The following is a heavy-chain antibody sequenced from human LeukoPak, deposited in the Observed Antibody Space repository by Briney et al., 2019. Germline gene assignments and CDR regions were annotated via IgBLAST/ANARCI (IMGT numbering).Heavy chain of an antibody. J-gene: IGHJ3*02. Sequence: GGSLRLSCAASGFTFSSYGMHWVRQAPGKGLGWVAVISYDGSNKYYADSVKGRFTISRDNSKNTLYLQMNSLRAEDTAVYYCARVRIAADAFDIWGQGTMVTVSS. CDR3: ARVRIAADAFDI. D-gene: IGHD3-16*02. V-gene: IGHV3-30*03. CDR2: ISYDGSNK. CDR1: GFTFSSYG.